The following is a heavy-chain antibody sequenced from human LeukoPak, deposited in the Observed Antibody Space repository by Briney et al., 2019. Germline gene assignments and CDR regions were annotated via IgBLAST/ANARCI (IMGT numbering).Heavy chain of an antibody. Sequence: PSETLSLTCTVSGGSISSGGYYWSWIRQHPGKGLEWIGYIYYSGSTYYNPSLKSRVTISVDTSKNQFSLKLSSVTAADTAVYYCASNAGDYVWGSYRYGKWYFDYWGQGTLVTVSS. CDR3: ASNAGDYVWGSYRYGKWYFDY. D-gene: IGHD3-16*02. CDR2: IYYSGST. CDR1: GGSISSGGYY. J-gene: IGHJ4*02. V-gene: IGHV4-31*03.